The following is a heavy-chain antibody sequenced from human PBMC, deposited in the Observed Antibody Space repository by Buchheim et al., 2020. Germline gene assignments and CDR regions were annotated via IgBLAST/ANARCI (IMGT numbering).Heavy chain of an antibody. CDR3: ARDQQWLPDY. J-gene: IGHJ4*02. CDR1: GFTFRSYE. CDR2: ISSSGKTV. D-gene: IGHD6-19*01. Sequence: EVQLVESGGGLVQPGGSLRLSCAASGFTFRSYEMDWVRQAPGKGLEWLSYISSSGKTVSYADSVKGRFTISRDNAKNSLYLQMNSLRAEDTAGYYCARDQQWLPDYWGQGTL. V-gene: IGHV3-48*03.